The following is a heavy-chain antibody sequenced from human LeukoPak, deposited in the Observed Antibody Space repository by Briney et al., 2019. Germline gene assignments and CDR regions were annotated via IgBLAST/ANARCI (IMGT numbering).Heavy chain of an antibody. CDR2: ISGSGSDI. V-gene: IGHV3-11*04. CDR3: ATGPQIPEPAY. D-gene: IGHD1-14*01. J-gene: IGHJ4*02. CDR1: GLTSSDYY. Sequence: GGSLRLSCVASGLTSSDYYMGWIRQAPGRGLEWLSYISGSGSDINYAESVRGRFAISRDNAKNSLYLQLNSLRPEDTAVYYCATGPQIPEPAYWGQGTLVTVSS.